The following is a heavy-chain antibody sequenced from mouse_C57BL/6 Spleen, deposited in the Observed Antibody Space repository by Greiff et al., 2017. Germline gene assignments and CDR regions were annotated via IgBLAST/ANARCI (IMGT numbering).Heavy chain of an antibody. CDR3: ARGYYGSTYAMDY. V-gene: IGHV1-42*01. Sequence: EVQLQQSGPELVKPGASVKMSCKASGYSFTGYYMNWVKQSPEQGLEWIGGINPSTGGTTYNQKFKAKATLPVDKSSSTAYMQLKSLTSEDSAVYYGARGYYGSTYAMDYWGQGTTVTVSS. J-gene: IGHJ4*01. D-gene: IGHD1-1*01. CDR2: INPSTGGT. CDR1: GYSFTGYY.